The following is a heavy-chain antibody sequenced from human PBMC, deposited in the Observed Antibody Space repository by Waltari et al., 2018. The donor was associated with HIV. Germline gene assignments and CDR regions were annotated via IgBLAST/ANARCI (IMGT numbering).Heavy chain of an antibody. CDR3: ARVDTLYYYDRPYDH. Sequence: QVQLVESGGGVVQPGRSLSLSCAASGFNFIIYAMHWVRQAPGKRRRWRGLRTFDGTEKNEESVRDLFSISRDRSKNTVYLQMNRLRPEDTAMYYCARVDTLYYYDRPYDHWGQGTLVTVSS. CDR1: GFNFIIYA. J-gene: IGHJ4*02. D-gene: IGHD3-22*01. CDR2: RTFDGTEK. V-gene: IGHV3-30*03.